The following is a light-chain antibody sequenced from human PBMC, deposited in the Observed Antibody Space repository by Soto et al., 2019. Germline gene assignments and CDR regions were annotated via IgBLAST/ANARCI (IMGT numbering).Light chain of an antibody. CDR3: QQYNIYWT. Sequence: DIQMTQSPSSLSASVGDRVTITCRASQGISSYLAWYQQKPGKAPKLLIYAASTLQSGVPPRFSGSGSGTEFTLTISSLQPDDFATYYCQQYNIYWTFGQGTKVDIK. CDR2: AAS. J-gene: IGKJ1*01. V-gene: IGKV1-16*01. CDR1: QGISSY.